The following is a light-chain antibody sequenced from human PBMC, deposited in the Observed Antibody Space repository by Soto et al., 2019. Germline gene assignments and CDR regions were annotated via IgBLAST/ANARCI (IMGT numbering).Light chain of an antibody. CDR3: QQYNDWPLT. V-gene: IGKV3-15*01. J-gene: IGKJ1*01. CDR1: YSVGSD. Sequence: EIVMTQSPATLSVSPGGRATLSCRASYSVGSDLAWYQVRPGQAPRLLIYDASTRAIGIPTRFSGRGSGTEFTLTISSLQSEDFALYYCQQYNDWPLTFGQGTKVDI. CDR2: DAS.